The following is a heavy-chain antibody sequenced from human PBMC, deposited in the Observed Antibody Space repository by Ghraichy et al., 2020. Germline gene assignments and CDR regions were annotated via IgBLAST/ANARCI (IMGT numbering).Heavy chain of an antibody. Sequence: LTCAASGFTFRSYGMHWVRQRPGAGLEWVTAISYDGNNKFYRDSVKGRFTVARDNSKKTLYLQMDSLRLEDTAVYYCAKDNGGPYYYYGMDVWGRGTTVTVSS. V-gene: IGHV3-30*18. CDR2: ISYDGNNK. D-gene: IGHD4-23*01. CDR3: AKDNGGPYYYYGMDV. J-gene: IGHJ6*02. CDR1: GFTFRSYG.